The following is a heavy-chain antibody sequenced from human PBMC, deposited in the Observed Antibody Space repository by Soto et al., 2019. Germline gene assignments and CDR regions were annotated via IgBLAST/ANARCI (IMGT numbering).Heavy chain of an antibody. V-gene: IGHV1-69*13. CDR2: IIPIFGTA. Sequence: SVKVSCKASGGTFSSYAISWVRQAPGQGLEWMGGIIPIFGTANYAQKFQGRVTITADESTSTAYMELSSLRSEDTAVYYCARDVITGTPGYYYGMDVWGQGTTVTVSS. D-gene: IGHD1-20*01. CDR1: GGTFSSYA. J-gene: IGHJ6*02. CDR3: ARDVITGTPGYYYGMDV.